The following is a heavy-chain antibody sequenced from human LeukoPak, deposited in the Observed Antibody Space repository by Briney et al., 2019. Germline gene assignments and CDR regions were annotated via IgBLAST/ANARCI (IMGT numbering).Heavy chain of an antibody. CDR2: ISSSSSTI. Sequence: GGSLRLSCAASGFTFSSYSMNWVRQAPGKGLEWVSYISSSSSTIYYADSVKGRFTISRDNAKNSLYLQMNSLRAEDTAVYYCARAPQNYDILTGYYPRPGMDVWGQGTTVIVSS. J-gene: IGHJ6*02. CDR3: ARAPQNYDILTGYYPRPGMDV. V-gene: IGHV3-48*04. CDR1: GFTFSSYS. D-gene: IGHD3-9*01.